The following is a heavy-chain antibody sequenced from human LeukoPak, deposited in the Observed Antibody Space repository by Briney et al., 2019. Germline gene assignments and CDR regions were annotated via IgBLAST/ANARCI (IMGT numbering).Heavy chain of an antibody. CDR2: IYYSGST. Sequence: PSETLSLTCTVSGDSISSSSYDWGWIRQPPGKELEWLGSIYYSGSTYYNPSLNSRVTISVDTSKNQFSLKLSSVTAADTAVYYCARDYLGGNPDAFDIWGQGTMVTVSS. D-gene: IGHD4-23*01. V-gene: IGHV4-39*07. J-gene: IGHJ3*02. CDR3: ARDYLGGNPDAFDI. CDR1: GDSISSSSYD.